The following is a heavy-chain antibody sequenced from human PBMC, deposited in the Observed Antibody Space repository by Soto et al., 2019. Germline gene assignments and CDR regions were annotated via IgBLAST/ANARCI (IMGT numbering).Heavy chain of an antibody. CDR1: GYTFTSYG. CDR3: ARLNGFWSGYYRDAFDI. V-gene: IGHV1-18*04. Sequence: ASVKVSCKASGYTFTSYGISCVRQAPGQGLEWMGWISAYNGDTNYAQKLQGRVTMTTNTSTSTAYMELRSLRSDDTAVYYCARLNGFWSGYYRDAFDIWGQGTMVTV. J-gene: IGHJ3*02. CDR2: ISAYNGDT. D-gene: IGHD3-3*01.